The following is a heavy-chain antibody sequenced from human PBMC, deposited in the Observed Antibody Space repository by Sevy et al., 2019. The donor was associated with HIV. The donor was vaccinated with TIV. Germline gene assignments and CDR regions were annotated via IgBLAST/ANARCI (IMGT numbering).Heavy chain of an antibody. V-gene: IGHV3-48*03. CDR3: ARDLPPSATTVAHFDY. Sequence: GGSLRLSCAASGFRFSSYEMNWVRQAPGKGLEWVASISNSGTNIYYSDSVRGRFPISRDSAKNSLYLQMNSLRAEDTAVYYCARDLPPSATTVAHFDYWGQGTLVTVSS. CDR2: ISNSGTNI. J-gene: IGHJ4*02. D-gene: IGHD4-17*01. CDR1: GFRFSSYE.